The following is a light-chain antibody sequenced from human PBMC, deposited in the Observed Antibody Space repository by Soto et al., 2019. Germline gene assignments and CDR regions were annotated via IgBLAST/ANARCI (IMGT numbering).Light chain of an antibody. V-gene: IGKV3-20*01. Sequence: EIVLTQSPGTLSLSPGERATLSCRASQSVSSGQLGWYQQKPGQAPRLLIYGASSRAAGTPYRFSGSGSGTDFTFTISGLEPEDFAVYYCKQYGGSPKVTFGGGTKVEIK. J-gene: IGKJ4*01. CDR2: GAS. CDR3: KQYGGSPKVT. CDR1: QSVSSGQ.